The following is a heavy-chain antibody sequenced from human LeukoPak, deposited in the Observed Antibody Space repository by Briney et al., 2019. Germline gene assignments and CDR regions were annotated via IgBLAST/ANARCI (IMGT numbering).Heavy chain of an antibody. V-gene: IGHV3-21*01. CDR3: AREDYYGSYYYGMDV. D-gene: IGHD3-10*01. CDR1: GFTFSSYS. J-gene: IGHJ6*02. Sequence: GGSLRLSCPASGFTFSSYSMNWVRQAPGKGLEWVSSISSSSSYIYYADSVKGRFTISRDNAKNSLYLQMNSLRAEDTAVYYCAREDYYGSYYYGMDVWGQGTTVTVSS. CDR2: ISSSSSYI.